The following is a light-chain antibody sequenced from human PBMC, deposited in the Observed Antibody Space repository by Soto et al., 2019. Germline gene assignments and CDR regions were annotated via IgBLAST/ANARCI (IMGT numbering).Light chain of an antibody. V-gene: IGKV2-28*01. CDR2: LAS. CDR1: QSLLHRNGYNY. CDR3: MQALNRQYT. J-gene: IGKJ2*01. Sequence: EIVMTQSPTSVPVTPGEPASMSCRSSQSLLHRNGYNYLEWYVQKPGQAPHLLIFLASNRASGVPDRFSGSGSGTDFTLKISRVEPEDVGVYYCMQALNRQYTLGQGTKVDIK.